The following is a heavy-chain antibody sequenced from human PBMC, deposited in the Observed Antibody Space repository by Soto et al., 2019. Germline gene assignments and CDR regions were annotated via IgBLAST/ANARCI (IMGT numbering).Heavy chain of an antibody. J-gene: IGHJ4*02. V-gene: IGHV5-10-1*01. Sequence: GGALKISRRGSGYSFAGYWITWVRQKPGKGVEWMGRIDPSDSQTYYSPSFRGHVTISVTKSINTVFLQWSSLRASDTAMYYCARQIYDSDTGPNFQYYFDSWGQGTPVTVSS. CDR3: ARQIYDSDTGPNFQYYFDS. CDR1: GYSFAGYW. D-gene: IGHD3-22*01. CDR2: IDPSDSQT.